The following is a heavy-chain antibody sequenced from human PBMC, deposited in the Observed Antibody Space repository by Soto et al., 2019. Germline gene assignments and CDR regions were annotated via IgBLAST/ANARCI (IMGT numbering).Heavy chain of an antibody. J-gene: IGHJ1*01. D-gene: IGHD3-10*01. CDR1: GFTFSSYG. Sequence: GESLKISCAASGFTFSSYGMHWVRQAPGKGLEWVAVIWYDGSNKYYADSVKGRFTISRDNSKNTLYLQMNSLRAEDTAVYYCARDEGSGNENPSEWAQHWGQGTLVTVSS. V-gene: IGHV3-33*01. CDR2: IWYDGSNK. CDR3: ARDEGSGNENPSEWAQH.